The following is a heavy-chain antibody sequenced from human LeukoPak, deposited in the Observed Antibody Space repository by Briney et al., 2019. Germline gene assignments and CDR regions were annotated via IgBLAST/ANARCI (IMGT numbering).Heavy chain of an antibody. CDR3: ARAGIGVVGYFDY. CDR1: GFTFSDYY. D-gene: IGHD6-19*01. CDR2: ISSSSSYT. V-gene: IGHV3-11*03. J-gene: IGHJ4*02. Sequence: GESLRLSCAASGFTFSDYYMSWIRQAPGKGLEWVSYISSSSSYTNYADSVKGRFTISRDNSKNTLYLQMNSLRDEDTALYYCARAGIGVVGYFDYWGQGTLVTVSS.